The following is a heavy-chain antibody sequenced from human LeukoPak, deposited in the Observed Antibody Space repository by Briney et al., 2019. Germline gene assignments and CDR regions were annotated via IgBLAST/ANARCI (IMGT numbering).Heavy chain of an antibody. V-gene: IGHV3-23*01. D-gene: IGHD3-9*01. J-gene: IGHJ6*03. CDR2: ISPSGGIT. CDR3: ARTSRDILTGPYNYYYYYYMDV. Sequence: GGSLRLSCAASGFIFSSYGMHWVRQAPGKGLEWVSGISPSGGITYYTDSVKGRFTISRDNSKNTVSLQMNSLRGDDTAVYYCARTSRDILTGPYNYYYYYYMDVWGKGTTVTISS. CDR1: GFIFSSYG.